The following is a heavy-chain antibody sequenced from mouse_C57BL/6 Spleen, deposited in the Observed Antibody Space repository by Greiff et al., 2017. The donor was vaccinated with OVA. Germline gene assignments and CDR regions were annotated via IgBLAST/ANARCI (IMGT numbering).Heavy chain of an antibody. Sequence: EVQLQQSGPELVKPGASVKMSCKASGYTFTDYNMHWVKQSHGQSLEWIGYINPNNGGTSYNQKFKGKATLTVNKSSSTAYMELRSLTSEDSAVYYCAVAYYSNYTWFAYWGKGTLVTVSA. CDR3: AVAYYSNYTWFAY. D-gene: IGHD2-5*01. CDR1: GYTFTDYN. CDR2: INPNNGGT. J-gene: IGHJ3*01. V-gene: IGHV1-22*01.